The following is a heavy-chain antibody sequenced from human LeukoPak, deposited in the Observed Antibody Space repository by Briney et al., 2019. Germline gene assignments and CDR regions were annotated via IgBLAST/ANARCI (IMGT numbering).Heavy chain of an antibody. CDR2: INHSGST. V-gene: IGHV4-34*01. D-gene: IGHD6-19*01. J-gene: IGHJ6*02. Sequence: SETLSLTCAVYGGSFSGYYWSWIRQPPGKGLEWIGEINHSGSTNYNPSLKSRVTILVDTSKNQFSLKLSSVTAADTAVYYCATESAGPYYYYGMDVWGQGTTVTVSS. CDR1: GGSFSGYY. CDR3: ATESAGPYYYYGMDV.